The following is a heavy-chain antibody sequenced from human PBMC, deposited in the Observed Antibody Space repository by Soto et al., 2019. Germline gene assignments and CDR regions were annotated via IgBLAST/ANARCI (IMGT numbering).Heavy chain of an antibody. V-gene: IGHV2-5*02. J-gene: IGHJ4*02. Sequence: QITLKESGPTLVRPTQTLTLTCAFCGFSLSTSGVGVGWIRQPPGKALEWLAVIYWDDSKHYSPSLGSRLTTTKDTSKNQVVLTVTNMDPMDTGTYCCAHKGPEDWPLDYWGQGTLVTVSS. CDR2: IYWDDSK. CDR1: GFSLSTSGVG. D-gene: IGHD3-9*01. CDR3: AHKGPEDWPLDY.